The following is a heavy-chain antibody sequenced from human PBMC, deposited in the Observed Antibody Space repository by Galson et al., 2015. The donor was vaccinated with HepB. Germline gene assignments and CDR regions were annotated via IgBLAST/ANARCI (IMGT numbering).Heavy chain of an antibody. J-gene: IGHJ1*01. D-gene: IGHD3-10*01. Sequence: SVKVSCKASGYIFTSYGITWVRQAPGQGLEWVGWINPYNGGINYAQNLQARVTMTTDTSTSTAYMELRCLRTDDTAVYYCARGPWFGELTGILVLQHWGQGTLVTVSS. CDR1: GYIFTSYG. CDR3: ARGPWFGELTGILVLQH. CDR2: INPYNGGI. V-gene: IGHV1-18*01.